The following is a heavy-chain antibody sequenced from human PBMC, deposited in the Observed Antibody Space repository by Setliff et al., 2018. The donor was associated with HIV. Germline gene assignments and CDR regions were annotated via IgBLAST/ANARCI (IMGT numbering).Heavy chain of an antibody. J-gene: IGHJ3*02. CDR2: IFPGDSDV. Sequence: PGESPKISCKGSGYNFTSHWIGWVRQMPGRGLEWMAIIFPGDSDVRKSPSFQGQVTISADKSIDTAYLKWSSLEASDTAMYYCARFRYSGSYYVGDAFDIWGQGTMVTVSS. D-gene: IGHD1-26*01. V-gene: IGHV5-51*01. CDR3: ARFRYSGSYYVGDAFDI. CDR1: GYNFTSHW.